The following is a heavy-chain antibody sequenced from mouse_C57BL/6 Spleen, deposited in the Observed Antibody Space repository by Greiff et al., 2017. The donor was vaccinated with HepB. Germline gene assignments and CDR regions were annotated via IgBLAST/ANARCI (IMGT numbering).Heavy chain of an antibody. CDR2: IYPGSGST. V-gene: IGHV1-55*01. CDR3: ARFGTTGVATQRSDFDY. J-gene: IGHJ2*01. CDR1: GYTFTSYW. Sequence: QVQLQQPGAELVKPGASVKMSCKASGYTFTSYWITWVKQRPGQGLEWIGDIYPGSGSTNYNEKFKSKATLTVDTSSSTAYMQLSSLTSEDTAVYYCARFGTTGVATQRSDFDYWGQGTTLTVSS. D-gene: IGHD1-1*01.